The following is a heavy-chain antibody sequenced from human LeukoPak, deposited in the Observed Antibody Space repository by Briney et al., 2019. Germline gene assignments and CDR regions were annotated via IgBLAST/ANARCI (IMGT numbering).Heavy chain of an antibody. J-gene: IGHJ3*02. CDR2: IYPGDSDT. CDR1: GYRFTSYW. V-gene: IGHV5-51*01. CDR3: AIPPPYGDHDAFDI. D-gene: IGHD4-17*01. Sequence: GESLKISCKGSGYRFTSYWIGWVRQMPGKGLEWMGIIYPGDSDTRYSLSFQGQVSISADKSISTAYLQWSSLKASDTAMYYCAIPPPYGDHDAFDIWGQGTMVTVSS.